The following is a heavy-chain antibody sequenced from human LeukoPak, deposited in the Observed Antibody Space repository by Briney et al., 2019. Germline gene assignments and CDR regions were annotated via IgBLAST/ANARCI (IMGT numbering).Heavy chain of an antibody. D-gene: IGHD3-9*01. CDR1: GYTFTGYY. CDR3: ARDEGTIGVLRYFDWPPDY. Sequence: ASVKVSCKASGYTFTGYYMHWVRQAPGQGLEWMGWINPHSGGTNYAQKFKGRVTMTRDTSISTAYMELRSLRSDDTAVYYCARDEGTIGVLRYFDWPPDYWGQGTLVTVSS. CDR2: INPHSGGT. V-gene: IGHV1-2*02. J-gene: IGHJ4*02.